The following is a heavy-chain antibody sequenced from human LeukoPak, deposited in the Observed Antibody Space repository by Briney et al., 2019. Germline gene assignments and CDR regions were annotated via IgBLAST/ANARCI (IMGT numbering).Heavy chain of an antibody. CDR1: GGSFSTYY. CDR2: INHSGST. Sequence: SETLSLTCAVYGGSFSTYYWSWIRQPPGMGLEWIGEINHSGSTNYNPSLKSRVTISVDTSKNQLSLKLSSVTAADTAVYYCARKRLVTSTYYFDYWGQGSLVTDSS. J-gene: IGHJ4*02. D-gene: IGHD3-9*01. CDR3: ARKRLVTSTYYFDY. V-gene: IGHV4-34*01.